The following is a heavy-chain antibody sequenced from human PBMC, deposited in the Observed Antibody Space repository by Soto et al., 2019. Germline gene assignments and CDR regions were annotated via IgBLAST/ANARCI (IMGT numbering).Heavy chain of an antibody. V-gene: IGHV1-58*01. D-gene: IGHD3-22*01. CDR1: GFTFTSSA. Sequence: SVKVSCKASGFTFTSSAVRWVRQARGQRLDWIGWIVVGSGNTNYAQKFQERVTITRDMSSSTAYMELSSLRSEDTAVYYCAASYYDSSSFDIRGQVTPVTVSS. CDR3: AASYYDSSSFDI. J-gene: IGHJ3*02. CDR2: IVVGSGNT.